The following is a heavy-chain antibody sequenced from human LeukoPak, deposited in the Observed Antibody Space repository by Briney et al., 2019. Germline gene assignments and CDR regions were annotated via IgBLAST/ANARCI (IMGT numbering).Heavy chain of an antibody. Sequence: SETLSLTCTVSGGSISSYYWSWIRQPAGKGLEWIGRIYSSGSTNYNPSLKSRVTMSVDTSKNQFSLKLSSVTAADTAAYYCARVSSTGRYDYWGQGTLVTVSS. CDR1: GGSISSYY. V-gene: IGHV4-4*07. CDR3: ARVSSTGRYDY. J-gene: IGHJ4*02. D-gene: IGHD6-19*01. CDR2: IYSSGST.